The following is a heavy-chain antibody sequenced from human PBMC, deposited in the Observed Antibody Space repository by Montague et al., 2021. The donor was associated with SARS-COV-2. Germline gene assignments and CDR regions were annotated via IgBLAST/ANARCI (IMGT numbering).Heavy chain of an antibody. Sequence: SETLSLTCTVSGGSISSSTYYWGWIRQPPGKGLEWIASIYYSGSTYFNPSLKSRVAISIDTSKNQFPLNLKSVTAADTAVYYCARDRGRYFDSGSYNWLDSWGQGTLVTVSS. CDR2: IYYSGST. D-gene: IGHD3-10*01. J-gene: IGHJ5*01. V-gene: IGHV4-39*06. CDR3: ARDRGRYFDSGSYNWLDS. CDR1: GGSISSSTYY.